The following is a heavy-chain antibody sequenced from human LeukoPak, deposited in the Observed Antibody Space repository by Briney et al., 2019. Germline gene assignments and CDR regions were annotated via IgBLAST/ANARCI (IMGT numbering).Heavy chain of an antibody. Sequence: GGSLRLSCAASGFTFSSYGMHWVRQAPGKGLEWVAVISYDGSNKYYADSVKGRFTTSRDNAKNTLSLQMNSLRAGGTAVYYCAKDKDFWSGYYRGLPYYYGMDVWGQGTTVTVSS. CDR3: AKDKDFWSGYYRGLPYYYGMDV. D-gene: IGHD3-3*01. V-gene: IGHV3-30*18. J-gene: IGHJ6*02. CDR2: ISYDGSNK. CDR1: GFTFSSYG.